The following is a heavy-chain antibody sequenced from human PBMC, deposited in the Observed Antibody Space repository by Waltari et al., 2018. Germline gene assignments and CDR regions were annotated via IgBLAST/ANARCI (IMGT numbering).Heavy chain of an antibody. J-gene: IGHJ4*02. Sequence: EVQLVESGGGSVQPGGSLRLSCAASGMTFRNYWRNWVRQAPGKGLEWVANIKQDGSEKNYVDSVEGRFSISRDNAQNSLYLQMNSLRAEDTAIYYCVTGLTTVTAKDYFDHWGQGALVTVS. CDR3: VTGLTTVTAKDYFDH. V-gene: IGHV3-7*01. CDR1: GMTFRNYW. D-gene: IGHD4-17*01. CDR2: IKQDGSEK.